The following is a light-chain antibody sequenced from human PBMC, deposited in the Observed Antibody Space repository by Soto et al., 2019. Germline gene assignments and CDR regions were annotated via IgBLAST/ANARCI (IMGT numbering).Light chain of an antibody. J-gene: IGKJ1*01. V-gene: IGKV3-20*01. CDR2: GMF. CDR3: QQFGSSPRT. Sequence: EIVLTQSPDTLSLSPGERASLSCRASQSVGSDYVAWYQHRPGQPPRLLVSGMFRRASGVPDRFSGSGSETDFPLTITTLEPEASAVHVCQQFGSSPRTFGQGTKVEIK. CDR1: QSVGSDY.